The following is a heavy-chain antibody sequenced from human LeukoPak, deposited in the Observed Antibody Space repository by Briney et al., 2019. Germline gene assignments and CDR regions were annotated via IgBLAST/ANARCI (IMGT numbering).Heavy chain of an antibody. CDR1: GGTFSSYA. D-gene: IGHD5-24*01. CDR3: AKSTQRWLQPTLYYYYGMDV. CDR2: IIPIFGTA. V-gene: IGHV1-69*13. J-gene: IGHJ6*02. Sequence: ASVKVSCKASGGTFSSYAISWVRQAPGQGLEWMGGIIPIFGTANYAQKFQGRVTITADESTSTAYMELSSLRSEDTAVYYCAKSTQRWLQPTLYYYYGMDVWGQGTTVTVSS.